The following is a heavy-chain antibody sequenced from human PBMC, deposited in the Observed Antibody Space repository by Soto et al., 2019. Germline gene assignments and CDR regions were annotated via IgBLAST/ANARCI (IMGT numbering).Heavy chain of an antibody. V-gene: IGHV4-39*01. CDR2: IYYSGST. Sequence: QLQLQESGPGLVKPSETLSLTCTVSGGSISSSSYYWGWIRQPPGKGLEWIGSIYYSGSTYYNPPLXGRVTISVDTSKNQFSLKLSSVTAADTAVYYCARDYDSSGDYWGQGTLVTVSS. CDR1: GGSISSSSYY. D-gene: IGHD3-22*01. J-gene: IGHJ4*02. CDR3: ARDYDSSGDY.